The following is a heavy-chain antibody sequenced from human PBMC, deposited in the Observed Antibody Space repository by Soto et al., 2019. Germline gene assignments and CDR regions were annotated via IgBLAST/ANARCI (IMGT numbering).Heavy chain of an antibody. J-gene: IGHJ5*02. CDR2: IYQSGVT. V-gene: IGHV4-30-2*01. CDR3: AGMPYTSGLRFDP. Sequence: SETLSLTCSVSGGSISTYSWSWIRQPPGKALQWIGFIYQSGVTSYNPSLASRVSISLDRSNNQCSLKLKSVTAADTAVYFCAGMPYTSGLRFDPWGPGTLVTVSS. D-gene: IGHD6-19*01. CDR1: GGSISTYS.